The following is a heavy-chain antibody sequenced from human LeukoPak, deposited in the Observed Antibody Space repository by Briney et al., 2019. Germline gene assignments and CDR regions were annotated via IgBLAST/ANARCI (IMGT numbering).Heavy chain of an antibody. CDR1: GFTFSSYA. CDR3: AKGGSYLTDYFDY. V-gene: IGHV3-23*01. CDR2: ISGSGGST. D-gene: IGHD1-26*01. Sequence: PGGSLRLSCAASGFTFSSYAMSWVRQAPGKGLEWVSAISGSGGSTYYADSVKGRFTISRDNSKNTLYLQMNSLRAEDTAAYYCAKGGSYLTDYFDYWGQGTLVTVSS. J-gene: IGHJ4*02.